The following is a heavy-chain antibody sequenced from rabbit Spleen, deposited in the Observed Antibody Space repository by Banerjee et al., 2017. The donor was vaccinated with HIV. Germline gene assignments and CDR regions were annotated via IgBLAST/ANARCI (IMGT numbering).Heavy chain of an antibody. J-gene: IGHJ2*01. V-gene: IGHV1S7*01. CDR3: AGVDYRGIGAFDP. CDR1: GFTLSSYY. Sequence: QLEESAGGLVQPGGSLKLSCKASGFTLSSYYMNWVRQAPGKGLEWIGYIEPIFGNTYYANWVNGRFTISSHNAQNTVFLQMTSLTAADTATYFCAGVDYRGIGAFDPWGPGTLVTVS. CDR2: IEPIFGNT. D-gene: IGHD1-1*01.